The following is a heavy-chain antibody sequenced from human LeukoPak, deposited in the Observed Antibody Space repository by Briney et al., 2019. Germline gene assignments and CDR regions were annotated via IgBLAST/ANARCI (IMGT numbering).Heavy chain of an antibody. D-gene: IGHD6-13*01. J-gene: IGHJ4*02. CDR1: GFSFIDYY. V-gene: IGHV3-11*04. CDR3: ARVRRAAADALRYFDY. CDR2: MDDSGRII. Sequence: GGSLRLPCAASGFSFIDYYMSWIRQAPGKGLEWVSYMDDSGRIIYYGGSVQGRFTISRDNARNSLFLQMNSLTAEDTAVYFCARVRRAAADALRYFDYWGQGTLVTVSS.